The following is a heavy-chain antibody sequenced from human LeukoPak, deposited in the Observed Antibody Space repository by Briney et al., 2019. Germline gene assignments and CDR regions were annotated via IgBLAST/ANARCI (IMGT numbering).Heavy chain of an antibody. V-gene: IGHV4-59*01. CDR2: IYYSGST. D-gene: IGHD3-9*01. J-gene: IGHJ4*02. CDR1: GGSISSYY. Sequence: PSETLSLTCTVSGGSISSYYWSWRRQPPGKGLEWIGYIYYSGSTNYNPSLKSRVTISVDTSKNQFSLKLSSVTAADAAVYYCARNYDILTGYDYWGQGTLVTVSS. CDR3: ARNYDILTGYDY.